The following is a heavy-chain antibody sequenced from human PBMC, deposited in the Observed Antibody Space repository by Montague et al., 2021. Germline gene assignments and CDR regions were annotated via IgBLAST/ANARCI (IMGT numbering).Heavy chain of an antibody. D-gene: IGHD2-21*01. V-gene: IGHV3-74*01. Sequence: CLSLSCAASGFTFSTSWIHWVRQAPGKGLVWVSRINPDGSSTNYADSVTGRFTISRDNGKNTLYLQMNSLRAEDTAVYFCARAGYYGGLDIWGQGTMVTVSS. CDR3: ARAGYYGGLDI. CDR2: INPDGSST. J-gene: IGHJ3*02. CDR1: GFTFSTSW.